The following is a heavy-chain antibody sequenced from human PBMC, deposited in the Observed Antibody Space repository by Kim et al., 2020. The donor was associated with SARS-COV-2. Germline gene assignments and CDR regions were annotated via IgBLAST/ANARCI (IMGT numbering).Heavy chain of an antibody. J-gene: IGHJ6*02. Sequence: ASVKVSCKASGYTFTSYGISWVRQAPGQGLEWMGWISAYNGNTNYAQKLQGRVTMTTDTSTSTAYMELRSLRSDDTAVYYCAGHSCGGDCSRLKTQKNYYYYGMDVWGQGTTVTVSS. CDR2: ISAYNGNT. V-gene: IGHV1-18*01. CDR3: AGHSCGGDCSRLKTQKNYYYYGMDV. CDR1: GYTFTSYG. D-gene: IGHD2-21*01.